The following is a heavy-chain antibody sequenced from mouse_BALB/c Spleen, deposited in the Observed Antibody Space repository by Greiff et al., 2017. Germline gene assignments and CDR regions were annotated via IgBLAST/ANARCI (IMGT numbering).Heavy chain of an antibody. CDR1: GFTFSSFG. CDR2: ISSGSSTI. J-gene: IGHJ3*01. V-gene: IGHV5-17*02. D-gene: IGHD2-1*01. CDR3: AREEDYGNSFAY. Sequence: EVKLMESGGGLVQPGGSRKLSCAASGFTFSSFGMHWVRQAPEKGLEWVAYISSGSSTIYYADTVKGRFTISRDNPKNTLFLQMTSLRSEDTAMYYCAREEDYGNSFAYWGQGTLVTVSA.